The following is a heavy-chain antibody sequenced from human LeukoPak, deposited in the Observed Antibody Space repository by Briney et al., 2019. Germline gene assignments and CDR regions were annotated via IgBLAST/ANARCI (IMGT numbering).Heavy chain of an antibody. CDR2: INAYNGNT. D-gene: IGHD2-15*01. Sequence: ASVKVSCKASGYTFTGYYMHWVRQAPGQGLEWLGWINAYNGNTNYVLKLQGRDTMTTDTSTSTAYMELRSLRSDDTAVYYCARDAGPFRLTPFDYWGQGTLVTVSS. V-gene: IGHV1-18*04. CDR3: ARDAGPFRLTPFDY. CDR1: GYTFTGYY. J-gene: IGHJ4*02.